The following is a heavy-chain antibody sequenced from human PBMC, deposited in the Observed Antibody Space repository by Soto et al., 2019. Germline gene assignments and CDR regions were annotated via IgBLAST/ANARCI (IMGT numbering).Heavy chain of an antibody. D-gene: IGHD4-17*01. V-gene: IGHV4-59*01. CDR3: ARALYPYGDFLIFDY. J-gene: IGHJ4*02. CDR1: GGSISSYC. Sequence: PTETLSLTCTVSGGSISSYCWSWIRQPPGKGLEWIGYIYYSGSTNYNPSLKSRVTISVDTSKNQFSLKLSSVTAADTAVYYCARALYPYGDFLIFDYWGQGTLVTVSS. CDR2: IYYSGST.